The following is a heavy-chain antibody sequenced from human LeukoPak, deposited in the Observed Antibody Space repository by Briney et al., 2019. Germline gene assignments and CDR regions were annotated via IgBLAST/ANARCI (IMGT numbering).Heavy chain of an antibody. V-gene: IGHV3-21*01. CDR1: GFTFRSYS. D-gene: IGHD2-2*01. Sequence: PGGSLRLSCAASGFTFRSYSMNWVRQAPGKGLEWVSAIDPSSTYIYYADSVKGRFTISRDNAENSLYLQTNSLLVGYCSSSSCQADYWGQGTLVTVSS. CDR3: QADY. CDR2: IDPSSTYI. J-gene: IGHJ4*02.